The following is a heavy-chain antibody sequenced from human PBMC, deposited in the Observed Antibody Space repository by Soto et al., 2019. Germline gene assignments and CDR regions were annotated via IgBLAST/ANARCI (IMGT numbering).Heavy chain of an antibody. CDR2: IWYDGSNK. Sequence: GGSLRLSCAASGFTFSSYGMHWVRQAPGKGLEWVAVIWYDGSNKYYADSMKGRFTISRDNSKNTLYLQMNSLRAEDTAVYYCARDPTTGYSSGWYPFDYWGQGTLVTVSS. D-gene: IGHD6-19*01. CDR3: ARDPTTGYSSGWYPFDY. J-gene: IGHJ4*02. CDR1: GFTFSSYG. V-gene: IGHV3-33*01.